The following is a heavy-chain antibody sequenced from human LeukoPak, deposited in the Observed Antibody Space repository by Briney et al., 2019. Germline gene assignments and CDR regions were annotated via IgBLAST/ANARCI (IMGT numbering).Heavy chain of an antibody. J-gene: IGHJ4*02. CDR3: ARVSGYDPDLADYFDY. D-gene: IGHD5-12*01. V-gene: IGHV3-7*03. CDR2: IKQDGSEK. Sequence: GGSLRLSCAASGFTFSSYWMSWVRQAPGKGLEWVANIKQDGSEKYYVDSVKGRFTISGDNAKNSLYPQMNSLRAEDTAVYYCARVSGYDPDLADYFDYWGQGTLVTVSS. CDR1: GFTFSSYW.